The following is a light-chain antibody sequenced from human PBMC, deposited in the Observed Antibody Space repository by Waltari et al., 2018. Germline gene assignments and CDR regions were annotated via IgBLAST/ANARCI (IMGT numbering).Light chain of an antibody. CDR3: MIWDSSAWV. V-gene: IGLV5-45*03. CDR2: YRSDSDK. Sequence: QAVLTQPSSLSASPGASASPTCTLRSGIDVGTYRIYWYQQKPGSPPHYLLRYRSDSDKQQGSGVPSRFSGSNDASANAGILLISGLQSDDEADYYCMIWDSSAWVFGGGTKLTVL. J-gene: IGLJ3*02. CDR1: SGIDVGTYR.